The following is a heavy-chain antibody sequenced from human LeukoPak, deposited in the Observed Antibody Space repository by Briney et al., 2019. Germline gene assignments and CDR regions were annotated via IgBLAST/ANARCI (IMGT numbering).Heavy chain of an antibody. D-gene: IGHD6-13*01. CDR1: GFTFSSYW. Sequence: GGSLRLSCAASGFTFSSYWMSWVRQAPGKGLEWVAIIKQDGSEKYYVDSVKGRFTISRDNTKNSLYLQMNSLRAEDTAVYYCARAYSSSWYWNWFDPWGQGTLVTVSS. J-gene: IGHJ5*02. CDR3: ARAYSSSWYWNWFDP. CDR2: IKQDGSEK. V-gene: IGHV3-7*01.